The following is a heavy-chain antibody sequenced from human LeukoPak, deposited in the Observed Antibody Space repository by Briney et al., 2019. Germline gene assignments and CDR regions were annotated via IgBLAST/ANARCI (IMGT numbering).Heavy chain of an antibody. CDR1: GGSISSTTYY. D-gene: IGHD2-21*02. V-gene: IGHV4-39*01. CDR2: IYYRGST. CDR3: ASNCGGDCHAAFDY. J-gene: IGHJ4*02. Sequence: SETLSLTCTVTGGSISSTTYYWGWIRQPPVKGLEWIGNIYYRGSTYYNPSLKSRVTISVDTSKNQFSLKLSSVTAADTAVYYCASNCGGDCHAAFDYWGQGTLVTVSS.